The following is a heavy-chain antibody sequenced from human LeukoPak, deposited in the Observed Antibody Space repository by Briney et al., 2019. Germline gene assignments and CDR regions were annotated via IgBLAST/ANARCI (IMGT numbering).Heavy chain of an antibody. CDR1: GGSISSYY. Sequence: SETLSLTCTVSGGSISSYYWTWLRQPAGKGPEWIGRLFTSGATNYNPSLESRITMSVDTSKNQFSLKLHSVTAADTAVYYCARSYSDYDYFDSWGQGTLVTVS. CDR3: ARSYSDYDYFDS. CDR2: LFTSGAT. D-gene: IGHD4-11*01. V-gene: IGHV4-4*07. J-gene: IGHJ4*02.